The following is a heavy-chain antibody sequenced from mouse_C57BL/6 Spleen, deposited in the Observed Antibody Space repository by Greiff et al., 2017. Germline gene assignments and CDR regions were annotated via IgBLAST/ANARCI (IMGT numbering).Heavy chain of an antibody. J-gene: IGHJ4*01. CDR1: GYAFSSSW. CDR2: IYPGDGDT. D-gene: IGHD2-3*01. V-gene: IGHV1-82*01. CDR3: ARYDGYYDYAMDY. Sequence: VQLQQSGPELVKPGASVKISCKASGYAFSSSWMNWVKQRPGKGLEWIGRIYPGDGDTNYNGKFKGKATLTADKSSSTAYMQLSSLTYEDSAVYFCARYDGYYDYAMDYWGQGTSVTVSS.